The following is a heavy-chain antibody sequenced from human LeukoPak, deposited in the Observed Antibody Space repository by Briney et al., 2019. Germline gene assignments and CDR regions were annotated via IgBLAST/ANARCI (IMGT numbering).Heavy chain of an antibody. CDR2: IYPGDSDT. Sequence: GESLKISCKGSGYSFTSYWIGWVRQMPGQGLEWMGIIYPGDSDTRYSPSFQGQVTISADKSLSTAYLQWSSLKASDTAMYYCARRYCSSTNCYAGFDYWGQGTLVTVSS. CDR1: GYSFTSYW. D-gene: IGHD2-2*01. CDR3: ARRYCSSTNCYAGFDY. V-gene: IGHV5-51*01. J-gene: IGHJ4*02.